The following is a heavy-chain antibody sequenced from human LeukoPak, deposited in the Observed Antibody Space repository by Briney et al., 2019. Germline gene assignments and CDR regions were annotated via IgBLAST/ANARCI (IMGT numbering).Heavy chain of an antibody. CDR3: AGKSGYYRRHFDY. CDR2: IYYSGST. CDR1: GGSISSYY. J-gene: IGHJ4*02. Sequence: PSETPSLTCTVSGGSISSYYWSWIRQPPGKGLEWIGYIYYSGSTNYNPSLKSRVTISVDTSKNQFPLKLSSVTAADTAVYYCAGKSGYYRRHFDYWGQGTLVTVSS. D-gene: IGHD3-3*01. V-gene: IGHV4-59*01.